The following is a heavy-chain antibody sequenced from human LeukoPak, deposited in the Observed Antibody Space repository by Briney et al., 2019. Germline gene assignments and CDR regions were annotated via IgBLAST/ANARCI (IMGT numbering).Heavy chain of an antibody. CDR2: INHGGST. D-gene: IGHD6-13*01. V-gene: IGHV4-34*01. CDR3: AILYSSSWYYFDY. CDR1: GGSFSGYY. Sequence: WETLSLTCAVYGGSFSGYYWSWIRQPPGKGLEWIGEINHGGSTNYNPSLKSRVTISVDTSKNQFSLKLSSVTAADTAVYYCAILYSSSWYYFDYWGQGTLVTVSS. J-gene: IGHJ4*02.